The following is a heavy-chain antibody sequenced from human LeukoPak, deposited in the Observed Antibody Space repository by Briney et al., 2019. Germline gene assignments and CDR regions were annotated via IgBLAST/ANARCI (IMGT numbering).Heavy chain of an antibody. CDR2: ISGSGGST. CDR3: AKDLSSVVVVAATPFGY. D-gene: IGHD2-15*01. Sequence: PGGSLRLSCAASGFTFSSYAMSWVRQAPGKGLEWVSAISGSGGSTYYADSVKGRFTISRDNSKNTLYLQMNSLRAEDPAVYYCAKDLSSVVVVAATPFGYWSQGTLVTVSS. CDR1: GFTFSSYA. V-gene: IGHV3-23*01. J-gene: IGHJ4*02.